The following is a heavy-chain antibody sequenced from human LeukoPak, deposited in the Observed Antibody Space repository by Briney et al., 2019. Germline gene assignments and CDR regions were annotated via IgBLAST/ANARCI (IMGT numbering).Heavy chain of an antibody. D-gene: IGHD6-13*01. Sequence: PGGSLRLSCAASGFTFDDYAMSWVRQPPGKGLEWVSAISGRGGSTYYADSVKGRFTISRDNSKSTLYLQMNSLRAEDTAVYYCAKDMGGPLAAAADYWGQGTLVTVSS. J-gene: IGHJ4*02. CDR1: GFTFDDYA. V-gene: IGHV3-23*01. CDR3: AKDMGGPLAAAADY. CDR2: ISGRGGST.